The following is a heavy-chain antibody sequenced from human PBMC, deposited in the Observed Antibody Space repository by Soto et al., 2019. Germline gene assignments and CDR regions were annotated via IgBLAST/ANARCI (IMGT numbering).Heavy chain of an antibody. J-gene: IGHJ4*02. V-gene: IGHV3-30*18. Sequence: GGSLRLACAASGFTFSSYGMHWVRQAPGKGLEWVAVISYDGSNKYYADSVKGRFTISRDNSKNTLYLQMNSLRAEDTAVYYCAKSLTSADSSGYPYWGQGTLVTVSS. CDR1: GFTFSSYG. D-gene: IGHD3-22*01. CDR2: ISYDGSNK. CDR3: AKSLTSADSSGYPY.